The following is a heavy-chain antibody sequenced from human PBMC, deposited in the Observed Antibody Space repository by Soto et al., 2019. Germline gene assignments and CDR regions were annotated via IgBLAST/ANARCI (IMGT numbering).Heavy chain of an antibody. D-gene: IGHD3-16*01. CDR2: IYWDDDK. V-gene: IGHV2-5*02. CDR1: GFSLSTSGVG. Sequence: QITLKESGPTLVKPTQTLTLTCTFSGFSLSTSGVGVGWIRRPPGKALEWLALIYWDDDKRYSPSLKSRLTITKDTSKNQVVLTMTNMDPVDTATYYCAHKGDGDRGFKYWGRGTLVTVSS. J-gene: IGHJ4*02. CDR3: AHKGDGDRGFKY.